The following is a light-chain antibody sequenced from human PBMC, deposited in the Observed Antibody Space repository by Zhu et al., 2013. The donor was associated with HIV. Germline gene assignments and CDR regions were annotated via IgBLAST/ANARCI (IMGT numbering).Light chain of an antibody. CDR2: DTL. V-gene: IGKV3-11*01. CDR1: HSVKSN. J-gene: IGKJ4*01. CDR3: QQYGASPLT. Sequence: EVVLTQSPVTLSLSPGETAILSCRSSHSVKSNLAWYHQRPGQSPRLLVYDTLKRTTGIPVRFTGSGSGTDFTLTINRLEPEDFAVYYCQQYGASPLTFGGGTTVEIK.